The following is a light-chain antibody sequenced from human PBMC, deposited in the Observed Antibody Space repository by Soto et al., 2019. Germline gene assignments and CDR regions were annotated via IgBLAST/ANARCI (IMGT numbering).Light chain of an antibody. CDR2: DSS. CDR1: QSVGNY. J-gene: IGKJ3*01. V-gene: IGKV3-11*01. Sequence: EIVLTQSPATLSLSPGERATLSHKASQSVGNYLAWYQQKPGQAPRLVIYDSSKRATGIPASFSGSASGTDFNLTISSLEPEDVAVYYCQQRRNWPFTFDPGTKVDLK. CDR3: QQRRNWPFT.